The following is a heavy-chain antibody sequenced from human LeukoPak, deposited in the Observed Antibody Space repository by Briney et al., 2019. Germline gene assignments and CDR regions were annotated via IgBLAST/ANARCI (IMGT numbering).Heavy chain of an antibody. D-gene: IGHD2-2*01. Sequence: SETLSLTCSVSGASISSSDSYWGWIRQPPGKGLEWIGTIFYNGRTYYNSSLKSRVTISVDTSSNQFSLRLNSVTAADTAVYFCAKVGLGSSEDYWGQGTLVTVSS. CDR1: GASISSSDSY. V-gene: IGHV4-39*07. J-gene: IGHJ4*02. CDR2: IFYNGRT. CDR3: AKVGLGSSEDY.